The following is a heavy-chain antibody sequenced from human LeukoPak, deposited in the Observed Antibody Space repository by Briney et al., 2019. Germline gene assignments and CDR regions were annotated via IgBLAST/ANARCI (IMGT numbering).Heavy chain of an antibody. J-gene: IGHJ4*02. CDR1: GYSISSGYF. CDR2: IYHSGST. Sequence: SETLSLTCTVSGYSISSGYFWGWIRQSPGKGLDWIGIIYHSGSTYYNPSLKSRVTISVDASKNQFSLKLTSVTAADTAVYYCAREVAYWGQGILVTVSS. V-gene: IGHV4-38-2*02. CDR3: AREVAY.